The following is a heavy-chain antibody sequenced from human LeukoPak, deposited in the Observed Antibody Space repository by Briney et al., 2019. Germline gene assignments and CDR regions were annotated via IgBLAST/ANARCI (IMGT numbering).Heavy chain of an antibody. J-gene: IGHJ6*02. CDR2: INPNSGGT. D-gene: IGHD3-3*01. V-gene: IGHV1-2*06. CDR1: GYTLTDYY. Sequence: ASVKVSCKASGYTLTDYYMHWVRQAPGQGLEWMGRINPNSGGTNYAQKFQGRVTMTRNTSISTAYMELSSLRSEDTAVYYCARGKPLYYDFWSGYYTPWSSYYGMDVWGQGTTVTVSS. CDR3: ARGKPLYYDFWSGYYTPWSSYYGMDV.